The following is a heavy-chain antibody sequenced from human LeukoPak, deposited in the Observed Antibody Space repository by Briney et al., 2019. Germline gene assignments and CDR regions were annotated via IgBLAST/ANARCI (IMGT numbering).Heavy chain of an antibody. Sequence: SVKVSCKASGGTFSSYAISWVRQAPGQGLEWMGGIIPIFGTANYAQKFQGRVTITADESTSTAYMELSSLRSEDTAVYYCARFGNINPTKAYYDSSGYPYWGQGTLVTVSS. V-gene: IGHV1-69*13. D-gene: IGHD3-22*01. CDR2: IIPIFGTA. CDR3: ARFGNINPTKAYYDSSGYPY. CDR1: GGTFSSYA. J-gene: IGHJ4*02.